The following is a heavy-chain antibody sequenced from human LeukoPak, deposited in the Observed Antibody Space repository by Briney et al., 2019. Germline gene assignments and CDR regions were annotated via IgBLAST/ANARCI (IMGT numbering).Heavy chain of an antibody. V-gene: IGHV3-30-3*01. J-gene: IGHJ4*02. Sequence: GGSLRLSCAASGFTFSSYAMHWVRQAPGKGREGVAVISYDGSNKYYADSVKGRFTISRDNSKNTLYLQMNSLRAEDTAVYYCASMYYYDSSGYPRDDYWGQGTLVTVSS. D-gene: IGHD3-22*01. CDR3: ASMYYYDSSGYPRDDY. CDR1: GFTFSSYA. CDR2: ISYDGSNK.